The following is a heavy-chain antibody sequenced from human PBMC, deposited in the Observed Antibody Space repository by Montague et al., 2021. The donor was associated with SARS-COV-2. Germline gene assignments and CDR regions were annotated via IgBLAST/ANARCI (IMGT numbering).Heavy chain of an antibody. J-gene: IGHJ6*01. CDR3: TRDPITGPTGTISHYYG. V-gene: IGHV4-61*02. CDR2: VYRGGRA. D-gene: IGHD1-20*01. Sequence: TLSLTCAVTDGSLIIGIDYSSWSRQRGGKGLGWIGRVYRGGRAKDKCSLEGGGTSTGYMSRNQFSLNVSSVTAADMAVYYCTRDPITGPTGTISHYYG. CDR1: DGSLIIGIDY.